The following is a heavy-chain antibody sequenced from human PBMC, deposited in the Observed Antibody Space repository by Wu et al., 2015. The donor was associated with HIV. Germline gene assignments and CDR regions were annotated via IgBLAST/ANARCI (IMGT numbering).Heavy chain of an antibody. V-gene: IGHV1-69*12. Sequence: QVQLVQSGAEVKKPGSSVKVSCKASGGTFSTYAISWVRQAPGQGLEWMGGIIPIYGTPNYAQKFQGRVTITADESTKKAYMELRSLKSDDTAVYYCVRDQQWPPEYYHYYGMDVWGQGTTITVSS. D-gene: IGHD6-19*01. CDR3: VRDQQWPPEYYHYYGMDV. CDR1: GGTFSTYA. CDR2: IIPIYGTP. J-gene: IGHJ6*02.